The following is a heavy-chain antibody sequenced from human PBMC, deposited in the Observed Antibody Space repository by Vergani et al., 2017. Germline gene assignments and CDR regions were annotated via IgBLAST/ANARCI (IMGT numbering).Heavy chain of an antibody. CDR3: AKDMPGAAAEGNDAFDI. V-gene: IGHV3-43*01. J-gene: IGHJ3*02. Sequence: VQLVQSGAEVKKPGASVKVSCKASGYTFTGYYMHWVRQAPGKGLEWVSLISWDGGSTYYADSVKGRFTISRDNSKNSLYLQMNSLRTEDTALYYCAKDMPGAAAEGNDAFDIWGQGTMVTVSS. D-gene: IGHD6-13*01. CDR1: GYTFTGYY. CDR2: ISWDGGST.